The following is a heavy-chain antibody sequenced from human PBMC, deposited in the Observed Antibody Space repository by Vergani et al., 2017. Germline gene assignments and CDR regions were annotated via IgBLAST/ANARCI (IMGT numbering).Heavy chain of an antibody. V-gene: IGHV4-59*01. D-gene: IGHD2-15*01. Sequence: QVQLQESGPGLVKPSETLSLTCTVSGGSISGYYWSWIRQPPGKGLESIGYIYYSGSTNYNPSLKSRLTISVDTSKNQFSLKLSSVTAADTAVYYCARDTLNAIDYWGQGTLVTVSS. CDR2: IYYSGST. CDR3: ARDTLNAIDY. CDR1: GGSISGYY. J-gene: IGHJ4*02.